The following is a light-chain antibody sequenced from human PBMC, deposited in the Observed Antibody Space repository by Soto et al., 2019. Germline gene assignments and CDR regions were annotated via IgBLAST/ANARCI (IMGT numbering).Light chain of an antibody. J-gene: IGLJ2*01. Sequence: QSVLTQPPSVSGAPGQRVTIPCTGSNSNIGSFYDVHWYQQLPGTVPKLLIYGDNNRPSGVPDRFSGSKSGTSASLVITGLQAEDEADYYCQSYDNSLSHVVFGGGTKLTVL. CDR1: NSNIGSFYD. CDR2: GDN. V-gene: IGLV1-40*01. CDR3: QSYDNSLSHVV.